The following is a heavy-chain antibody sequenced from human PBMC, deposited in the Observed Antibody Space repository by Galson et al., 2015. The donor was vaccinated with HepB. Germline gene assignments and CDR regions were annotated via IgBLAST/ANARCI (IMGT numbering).Heavy chain of an antibody. J-gene: IGHJ6*02. V-gene: IGHV1-69*13. Sequence: SVKVSCKASGGTFSSYAISWVRQAPGQGLEWMGGIIPIFGTANYAQKFQGRVTITADESTSTAYMELSSLRSEDTAVYYCARAAAGTSLSGRYLNYYYGMDVWGQGTTVTVSS. D-gene: IGHD6-13*01. CDR2: IIPIFGTA. CDR3: ARAAAGTSLSGRYLNYYYGMDV. CDR1: GGTFSSYA.